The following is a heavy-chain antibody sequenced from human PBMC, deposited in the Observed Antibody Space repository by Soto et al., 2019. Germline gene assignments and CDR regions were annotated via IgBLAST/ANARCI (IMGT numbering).Heavy chain of an antibody. CDR3: AKDSMTIFGVVDY. D-gene: IGHD3-3*01. V-gene: IGHV3-30*18. Sequence: GVSLRLSRAASGFTFSSYGMNWVRQAPGKGLEWVAVISSDGSNKYYADSVKGRFTINRDNSQNTLYLQMNSLRAEDTAVYYCAKDSMTIFGVVDYWGQGTLVTVSS. CDR2: ISSDGSNK. CDR1: GFTFSSYG. J-gene: IGHJ4*02.